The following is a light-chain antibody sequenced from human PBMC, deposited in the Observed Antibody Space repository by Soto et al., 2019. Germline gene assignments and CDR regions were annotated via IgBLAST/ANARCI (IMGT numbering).Light chain of an antibody. CDR1: QDIGND. CDR2: AAS. CDR3: LQHYNLLT. J-gene: IGKJ4*01. V-gene: IGKV1-17*01. Sequence: DIQMTQSPSSLSASVGDRVTFTCRASQDIGNDLGWYQQKPGKAPKRLIYAASGLEGGVPSRFSGSGSGTEFTLTISSLQPEDFATYYCLQHYNLLTFGGGTKVEIK.